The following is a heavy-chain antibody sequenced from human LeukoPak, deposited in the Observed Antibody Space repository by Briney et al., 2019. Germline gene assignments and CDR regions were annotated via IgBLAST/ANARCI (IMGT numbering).Heavy chain of an antibody. V-gene: IGHV4-34*01. D-gene: IGHD2-2*01. CDR3: AILGYCSSASCYAIPI. Sequence: PSETLSLTCAVYGGSFSSYYWTWVRQPPGKGLEWIGEITHRGTTHHNPSLKSRVTISVDTQFALKLTSVTAADTAVYYCAILGYCSSASCYAIPIWGQGSLVTVSS. CDR1: GGSFSSYY. CDR2: ITHRGTT. J-gene: IGHJ4*02.